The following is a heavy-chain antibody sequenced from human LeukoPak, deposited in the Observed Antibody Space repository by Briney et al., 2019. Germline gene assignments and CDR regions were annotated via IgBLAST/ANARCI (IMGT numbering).Heavy chain of an antibody. CDR2: IYGGDST. CDR1: GFTVSSPY. D-gene: IGHD6-19*01. V-gene: IGHV3-53*01. Sequence: GGSLRLSCAPSGFTVSSPYMSWVLQAPGRGLEWVSVIYGGDSTHYADSVRGRFTISRDKSKNTLYLQMNSLKAEDTAVYYCTKSSSGWSGDYYYYYGMDVWGQGTTVTVSS. J-gene: IGHJ6*02. CDR3: TKSSSGWSGDYYYYYGMDV.